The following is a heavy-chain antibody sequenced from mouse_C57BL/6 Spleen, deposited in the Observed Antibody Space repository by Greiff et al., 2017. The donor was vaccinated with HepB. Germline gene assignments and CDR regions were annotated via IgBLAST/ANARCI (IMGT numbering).Heavy chain of an antibody. CDR3: ARSHYGNYGAMDY. J-gene: IGHJ4*01. CDR1: GYTFTSYW. D-gene: IGHD2-1*01. CDR2: IDPSDSYT. Sequence: VQLQQPGAELVMPGASVKLSCKASGYTFTSYWMHWVKQRPGQGLEWIGEIDPSDSYTNYNQKFKGKSTLTVDKSSSTAYMQLSSLTSEDSAVYYCARSHYGNYGAMDYWGQGTSVTVSS. V-gene: IGHV1-69*01.